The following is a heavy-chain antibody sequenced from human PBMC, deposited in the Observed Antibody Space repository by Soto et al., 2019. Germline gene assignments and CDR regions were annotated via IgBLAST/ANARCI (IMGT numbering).Heavy chain of an antibody. CDR2: IHHSGST. CDR1: GGSISSGGYY. Sequence: SETLSLTCNVSGGSISSGGYYWTWIRQHPGKGLEWIGNIHHSGSTSYNPSLKSRDSISVDTSKNQFSLKLSSVTAADTAVYFCVRGVLSWGQGTLVTVS. CDR3: VRGVLS. V-gene: IGHV4-31*03. D-gene: IGHD3-10*01. J-gene: IGHJ1*01.